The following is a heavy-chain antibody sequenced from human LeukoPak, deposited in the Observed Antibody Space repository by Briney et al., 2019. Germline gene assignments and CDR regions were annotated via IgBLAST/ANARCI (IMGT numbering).Heavy chain of an antibody. CDR2: IYFSGST. CDR3: ARRSGQPEFHYNMDV. V-gene: IGHV4-59*08. D-gene: IGHD3-10*01. J-gene: IGHJ6*03. Sequence: SETLCLTCTVSGDTMNYLHWIWIRQPPGKRLEWLGSIYFSGSTNYNPSLKSRVTISVDTSTSQFSLKLRSVTAADTAVYYCARRSGQPEFHYNMDVWGKGATVTVSS. CDR1: GDTMNYLH.